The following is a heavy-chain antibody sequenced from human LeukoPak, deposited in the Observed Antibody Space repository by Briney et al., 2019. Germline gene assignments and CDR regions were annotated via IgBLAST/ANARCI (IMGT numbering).Heavy chain of an antibody. Sequence: GGSLRLSCAASGFTFSSYSMNWVRQAPGKGLEWVSYISSSRSTIYYADSVEGRFTISRDNAKNSLYLQMNSLRAEDTAVYYCARALGPFSGWYLQYYFDYWGQGTLVTVSS. J-gene: IGHJ4*02. CDR2: ISSSRSTI. V-gene: IGHV3-48*01. CDR1: GFTFSSYS. CDR3: ARALGPFSGWYLQYYFDY. D-gene: IGHD6-19*01.